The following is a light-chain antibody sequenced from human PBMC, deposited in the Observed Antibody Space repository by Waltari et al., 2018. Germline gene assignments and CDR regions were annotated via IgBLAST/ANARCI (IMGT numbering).Light chain of an antibody. CDR2: DVS. Sequence: QAALTQPPSVSKSIGQSVTISCTGTSRCGGSYIDGSLYHQPPGTAPRLLIYDVSKRPSGVSDRFSGSKSGNTASLTISGLQAEDEADYYCCSYRSGSSLVFGGGTRLTVL. V-gene: IGLV2-18*02. CDR1: SRCGGSYID. CDR3: CSYRSGSSLV. J-gene: IGLJ2*01.